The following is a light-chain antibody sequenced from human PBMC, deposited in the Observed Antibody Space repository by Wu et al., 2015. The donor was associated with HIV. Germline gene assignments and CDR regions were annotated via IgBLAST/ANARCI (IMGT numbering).Light chain of an antibody. V-gene: IGKV3-11*01. J-gene: IGKJ2*03. CDR2: DAS. CDR3: QQRHSWPRG. Sequence: EIVLTQSPATLSLSPGERATLSCRASQSISSFLAWYQQKPGQAPRLLIYDASNRATGIPTRFSGSGSGTDFTLTIGSLEPDDFAVYYCQQRHSWPRGFGQGTKLEIK. CDR1: QSISSF.